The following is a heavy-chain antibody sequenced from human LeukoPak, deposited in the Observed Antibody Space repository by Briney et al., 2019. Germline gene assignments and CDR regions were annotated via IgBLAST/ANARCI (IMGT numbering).Heavy chain of an antibody. Sequence: GGSLRLSCAASGFTFSSYWMSWVRQAPGKGLEWVANIKQDGSEKYYVDSVKGRFTISRDNAKNSLYLQMNSLRDDDTAVYYCARVPTRYYYYMDVWGKGTTATV. CDR1: GFTFSSYW. CDR2: IKQDGSEK. J-gene: IGHJ6*03. CDR3: ARVPTRYYYYMDV. D-gene: IGHD1-14*01. V-gene: IGHV3-7*01.